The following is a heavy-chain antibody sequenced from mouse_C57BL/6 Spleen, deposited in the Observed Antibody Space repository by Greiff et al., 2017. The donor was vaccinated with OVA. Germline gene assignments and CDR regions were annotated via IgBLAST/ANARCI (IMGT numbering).Heavy chain of an antibody. CDR2: IYPGSGST. V-gene: IGHV1-55*01. CDR1: GYTFTSYW. Sequence: QVHVKQSGAELVKPGASVKMSCKASGYTFTSYWITWVKQRPGQGLEWIGDIYPGSGSTNYNEKFKSKATLTVHPSSSTASLQLSSLTSEDSAVYYWAREGGAWFAYWGQGTLVTVSA. J-gene: IGHJ3*01. CDR3: AREGGAWFAY.